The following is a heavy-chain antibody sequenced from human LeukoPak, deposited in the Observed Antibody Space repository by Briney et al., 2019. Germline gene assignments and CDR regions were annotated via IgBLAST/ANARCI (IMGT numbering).Heavy chain of an antibody. D-gene: IGHD2-15*01. CDR1: GFTFSSYA. V-gene: IGHV3-23*01. CDR3: AKDDAALGFIVVGAFDI. Sequence: PGGPLRLSCAASGFTFSSYAMSWVRQAPGKGLEWVSAISGSGGSTYYADSVKGRFTNSRDSSKNTLYLQMNSLRAEDTAVYYCAKDDAALGFIVVGAFDIWGQGTMVTVSS. J-gene: IGHJ3*02. CDR2: ISGSGGST.